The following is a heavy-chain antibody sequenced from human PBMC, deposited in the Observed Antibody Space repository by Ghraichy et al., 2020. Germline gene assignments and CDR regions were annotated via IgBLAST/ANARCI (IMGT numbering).Heavy chain of an antibody. V-gene: IGHV3-30*18. J-gene: IGHJ4*02. CDR1: GFTFSSYG. D-gene: IGHD6-6*01. CDR2: ISYDGSNK. CDR3: AKDKDSSSSTLYFDY. Sequence: GALRLSCEVSGFTFSSYGMHWVRQAPGKGLEWVAVISYDGSNKYYADSVKGRFTISRDNSKNTLYLQMNSLRVEATAVYYCAKDKDSSSSTLYFDYWGQGTLVTVSS.